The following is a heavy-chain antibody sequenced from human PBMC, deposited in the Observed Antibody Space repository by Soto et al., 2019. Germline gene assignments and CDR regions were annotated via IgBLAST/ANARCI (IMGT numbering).Heavy chain of an antibody. V-gene: IGHV1-8*01. J-gene: IGHJ3*02. D-gene: IGHD3-22*01. CDR1: RDGFTSCA. CDR2: MNPNSGNT. CDR3: AADVLTYSYDSSGYYFDGLDT. Sequence: ASVEVCCEACRDGFTSCAMRWVRQANGQGLEWMGWMNPNSGNTGYAQKFQGRVTITRDTSTNTAYMEMSSLRSEDSAGFYCAADVLTYSYDSSGYYFDGLDTWGHGTMVTV.